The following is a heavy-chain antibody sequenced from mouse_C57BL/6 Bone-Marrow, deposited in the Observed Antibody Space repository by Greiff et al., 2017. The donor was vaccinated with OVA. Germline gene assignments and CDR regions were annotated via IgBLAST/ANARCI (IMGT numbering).Heavy chain of an antibody. CDR2: IDPENGDT. CDR1: GFNIKDDY. CDR3: TTLIYYDYGGFAY. Sequence: EVHLVESGAELVRPGASVKLSCTASGFNIKDDYMHWVKQRPEQGLEWIGWIDPENGDTEYASKFQGKATITADTSSNTAYLQLSSLTSEDTAVYYCTTLIYYDYGGFAYWGQGTLVTVSA. J-gene: IGHJ3*01. V-gene: IGHV14-4*01. D-gene: IGHD2-4*01.